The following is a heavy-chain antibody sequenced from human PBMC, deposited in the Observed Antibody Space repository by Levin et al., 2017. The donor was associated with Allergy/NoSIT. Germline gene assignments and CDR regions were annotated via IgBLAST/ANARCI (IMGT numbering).Heavy chain of an antibody. V-gene: IGHV3-48*03. J-gene: IGHJ4*02. CDR2: ISSTGSTI. CDR3: ARQLGNFWSGYNYFDY. D-gene: IGHD3-3*01. CDR1: GFTFSSYE. Sequence: GGSLRLSCAASGFTFSSYEMNWVRRAPGKGLEWVSYISSTGSTIYSADSVKGRFTISRSNAKNSLYLHMNSLRAEDTAVYYCARQLGNFWSGYNYFDYWGQGTLVTVSS.